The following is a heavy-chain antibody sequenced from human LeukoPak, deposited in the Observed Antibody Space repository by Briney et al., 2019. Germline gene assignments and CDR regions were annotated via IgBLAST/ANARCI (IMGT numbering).Heavy chain of an antibody. D-gene: IGHD3-22*01. V-gene: IGHV3-30-3*01. CDR3: ARAPPYYYDSSGYYFGYFDY. J-gene: IGHJ4*02. CDR1: GFTFSSYA. CDR2: ISYDGSNK. Sequence: GGSLRLSCAASGFTFSSYAMSWVRQAPGKGLEWVAVISYDGSNKYYADSVKGRFTISRDNSKNTLYLQMNSLRAEDTAVYYCARAPPYYYDSSGYYFGYFDYWGQGTLVTVSS.